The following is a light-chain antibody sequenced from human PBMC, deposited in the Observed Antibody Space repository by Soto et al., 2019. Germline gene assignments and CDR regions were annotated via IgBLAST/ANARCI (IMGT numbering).Light chain of an antibody. CDR1: QSVTSY. V-gene: IGKV3-11*01. J-gene: IGKJ5*01. CDR3: KQRRTWPIT. CDR2: DAS. Sequence: EIVLTQSPATLSLSPGERATLSCRASQSVTSYLAWYQQKPGPAPRLLIYDASNRATGITARFSGSGSGADFTLTISSLEPEDFAVYYCKQRRTWPITFGQGTRLEIK.